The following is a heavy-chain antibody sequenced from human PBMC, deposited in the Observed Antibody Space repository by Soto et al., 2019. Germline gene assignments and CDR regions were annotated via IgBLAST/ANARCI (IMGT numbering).Heavy chain of an antibody. D-gene: IGHD6-13*01. V-gene: IGHV1-2*02. J-gene: IGHJ3*02. CDR3: ARRYSSRWLDAFDI. Sequence: ASVKVSCKASGYTFTGYDMHWVRQAPGQGLEWMGCINPNSGGTNYAQKFQGRVTMTRDTSISTVYMELSRLRSDDTVVYYCARRYSSRWLDAFDISGQGTMVTVSS. CDR1: GYTFTGYD. CDR2: INPNSGGT.